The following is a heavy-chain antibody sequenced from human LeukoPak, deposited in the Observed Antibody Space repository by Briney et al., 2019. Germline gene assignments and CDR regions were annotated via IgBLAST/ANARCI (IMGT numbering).Heavy chain of an antibody. Sequence: GRSLRLSCAASGFTFSSYAMYWVRQAPGKGLEWVAVISYDGSNKYYADSVKGRFTISRDNSKNTLYLQMNSLRAEDTAVYYCARARRIVVVVADGDWFDPWGQGTPVTVSS. CDR2: ISYDGSNK. J-gene: IGHJ5*02. CDR1: GFTFSSYA. CDR3: ARARRIVVVVADGDWFDP. D-gene: IGHD2-15*01. V-gene: IGHV3-30*04.